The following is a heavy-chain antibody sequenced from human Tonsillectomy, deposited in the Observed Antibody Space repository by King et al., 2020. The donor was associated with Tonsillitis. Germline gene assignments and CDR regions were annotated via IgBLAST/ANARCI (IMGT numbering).Heavy chain of an antibody. V-gene: IGHV4-59*02. D-gene: IGHD6-6*01. CDR3: AGGWGPYSSLLDV. CDR2: VYHSGST. Sequence: VQLQESGPGLVKPSETLSLTCIVSGDSVRNYYWNWIRQAPGKGLEWIGYVYHSGSTKYNPSLRSRVTISLDTTKNQFSLQLSSVTAADTAVYFCAGGWGPYSSLLDVWGKGTTVTVSS. J-gene: IGHJ6*04. CDR1: GDSVRNYY.